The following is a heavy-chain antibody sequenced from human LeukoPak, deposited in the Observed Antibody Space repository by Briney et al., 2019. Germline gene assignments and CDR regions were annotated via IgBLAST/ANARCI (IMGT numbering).Heavy chain of an antibody. J-gene: IGHJ5*02. CDR1: GGSISTYY. Sequence: PSETLSLTCTVSGGSISTYYWSWVRQPAGKGLEWIGRVYTSGSTKYNPSLKSRVTMSLDTSKNQFSLKLRSVTAADTAVYYCTRGSGTSSNSRLSAWGQGTLVTVSS. D-gene: IGHD6-13*01. CDR3: TRGSGTSSNSRLSA. V-gene: IGHV4-4*07. CDR2: VYTSGST.